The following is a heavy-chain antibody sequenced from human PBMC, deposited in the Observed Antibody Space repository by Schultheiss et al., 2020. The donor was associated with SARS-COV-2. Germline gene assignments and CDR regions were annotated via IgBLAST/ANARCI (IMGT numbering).Heavy chain of an antibody. D-gene: IGHD2-8*02. CDR1: GFTFSSYG. CDR2: IWYDGSNK. J-gene: IGHJ4*02. Sequence: GGSLRLSCAASGFTFSSYGMHWVRQAPGKGLEWVAVIWYDGSNKYYADSVKGRFTISRDNSKNTLYLQMNSLRAEDTAVYYCARDRGYCTGGVCYTTGLDYWGQGTLVTVS. V-gene: IGHV3-33*08. CDR3: ARDRGYCTGGVCYTTGLDY.